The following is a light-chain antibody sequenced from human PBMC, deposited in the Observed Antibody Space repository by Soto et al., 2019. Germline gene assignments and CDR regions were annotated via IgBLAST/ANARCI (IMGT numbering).Light chain of an antibody. V-gene: IGLV2-14*03. CDR1: SSDVGGYNY. CDR3: SSYTTSSTYV. Sequence: QSVLTQPASVSGSPGQSITISCTGTSSDVGGYNYVSWYQQHPGKAPKLMIYDVSNRPSGVSNRFSGFKSGNTASLTISGLHAEYEADYYCSSYTTSSTYVFGTGTKLTVL. J-gene: IGLJ1*01. CDR2: DVS.